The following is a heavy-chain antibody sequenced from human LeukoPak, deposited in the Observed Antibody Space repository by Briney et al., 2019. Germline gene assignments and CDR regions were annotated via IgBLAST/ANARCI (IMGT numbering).Heavy chain of an antibody. J-gene: IGHJ4*02. Sequence: GGSLRLSCAASGFTVSRNYMSWVRQAPGKGPEWVSVIYTGGGTYHADSVKGRFIISRDTSKNTLYLQMNSLRAEDTAVYYCARTTYYYDSSGYYNTELPFDYWGQGILVTVSS. CDR2: IYTGGGT. CDR1: GFTVSRNY. D-gene: IGHD3-22*01. CDR3: ARTTYYYDSSGYYNTELPFDY. V-gene: IGHV3-66*01.